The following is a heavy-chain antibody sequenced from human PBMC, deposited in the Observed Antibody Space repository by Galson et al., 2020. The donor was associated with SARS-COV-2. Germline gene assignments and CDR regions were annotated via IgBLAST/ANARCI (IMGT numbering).Heavy chain of an antibody. J-gene: IGHJ3*02. CDR3: ARLHCGEYAPEAFDI. CDR2: ISHSGGT. V-gene: IGHV4-30-2*01. Sequence: SETMSLTCAVSGTSISSGSYSWNWIRQPPGKGLDWIGYISHSGGTYYNPSLKSRVTISGDRSKNQFSLRLSPVTAADTAVYYCARLHCGEYAPEAFDIWGPGTRVTV. CDR1: GTSISSGSYS. D-gene: IGHD4-17*01.